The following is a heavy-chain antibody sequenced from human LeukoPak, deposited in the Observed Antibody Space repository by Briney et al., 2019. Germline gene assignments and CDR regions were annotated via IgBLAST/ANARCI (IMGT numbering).Heavy chain of an antibody. J-gene: IGHJ5*02. CDR2: INHSGST. Sequence: SETLSLTCAVYGGSFSGYYWSWIRQPPGKGLEWIGEINHSGSTNYNPSLKSRVTISVDTSKNQFSLKLSSVTAADTAVYYCAREDWNYFDPWGQGTLVTVSS. CDR1: GGSFSGYY. CDR3: AREDWNYFDP. V-gene: IGHV4-34*01. D-gene: IGHD1-7*01.